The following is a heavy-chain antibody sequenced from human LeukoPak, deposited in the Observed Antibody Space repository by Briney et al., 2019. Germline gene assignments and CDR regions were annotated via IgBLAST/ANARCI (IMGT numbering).Heavy chain of an antibody. V-gene: IGHV3-23*01. J-gene: IGHJ4*02. CDR3: AKLRSISWYASCDY. CDR2: ISGGGDST. D-gene: IGHD6-13*01. CDR1: GFTFSNYG. Sequence: GSLRLSCAASGFTFSNYGMHWVRQAPGKGLEWVAAISGGGDSTYYADSVKGRFTLSRDSSKDTVYLQMNSLRAEDTAVYYCAKLRSISWYASCDYWGQGTLVTVSS.